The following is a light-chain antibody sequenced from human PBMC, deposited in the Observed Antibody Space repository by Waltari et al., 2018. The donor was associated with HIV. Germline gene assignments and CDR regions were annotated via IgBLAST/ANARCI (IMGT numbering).Light chain of an antibody. CDR2: NDK. J-gene: IGLJ3*02. CDR3: AAWDDRLDGQGV. V-gene: IGLV1-44*01. Sequence: QSVLTQPPSASGTPGQRVTISCSGTRSNIGTNTVNWYQIIPGTAPKLLIYNDKQRPSGVPDRFSGSRSGNSASLAISGLQSEDEADYYCAAWDDRLDGQGVFGGGTTLTV. CDR1: RSNIGTNT.